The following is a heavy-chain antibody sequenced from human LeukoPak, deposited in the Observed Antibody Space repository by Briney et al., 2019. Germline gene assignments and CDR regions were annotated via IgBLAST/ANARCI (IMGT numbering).Heavy chain of an antibody. V-gene: IGHV3-30*04. CDR2: VWYGGRTK. CDR1: GFTLSTYA. D-gene: IGHD2-2*01. J-gene: IGHJ3*01. CDR3: VRAYCGSPTCQGRIQFDV. Sequence: PRGSLRLSCAASGFTLSTYAMHWIRQPPGKGLEWVAVVWYGGRTKEYTDSVKGRFTISRDDGKNSLYLQMNSLRPEDTALYSCVRAYCGSPTCQGRIQFDVWGQGTMVTVSS.